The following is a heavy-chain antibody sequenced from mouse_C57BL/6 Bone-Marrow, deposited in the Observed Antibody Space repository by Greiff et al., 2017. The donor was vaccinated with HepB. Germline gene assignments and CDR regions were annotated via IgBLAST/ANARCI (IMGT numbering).Heavy chain of an antibody. J-gene: IGHJ3*01. CDR2: IDPEDGDT. V-gene: IGHV14-1*01. Sequence: EVKLQQSGAELVRPGASVKLSCTASGFNIKDYYMHWVKQRPEQGLEWIGRIDPEDGDTEYAPKFQGKATMTADTSSNTAYLQLSSLTSEDTAVYYCTLQLGRFAYWGQGTLVTVSA. CDR1: GFNIKDYY. CDR3: TLQLGRFAY. D-gene: IGHD4-1*02.